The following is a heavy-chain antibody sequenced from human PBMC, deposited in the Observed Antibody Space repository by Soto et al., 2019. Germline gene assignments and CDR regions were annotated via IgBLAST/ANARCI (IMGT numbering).Heavy chain of an antibody. J-gene: IGHJ6*02. CDR3: ARQGFGPLPGLVAV. D-gene: IGHD3-10*01. CDR2: VHHSWGS. CDR1: GGSISSYY. V-gene: IGHV4-59*08. Sequence: QVQLQESGPGLVKPSETMSLSCTVSGGSISSYYWSWFRQSPGKRMEWIGYVHHSWGSSYNPSLQXXVSXSLDTSKSQFSLKVTSVTATDTAVYYCARQGFGPLPGLVAVWGQGTTVTVSS.